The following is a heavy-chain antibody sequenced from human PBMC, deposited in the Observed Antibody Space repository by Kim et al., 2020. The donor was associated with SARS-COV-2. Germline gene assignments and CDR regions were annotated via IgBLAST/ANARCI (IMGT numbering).Heavy chain of an antibody. D-gene: IGHD4-17*01. CDR1: GFTFSSYG. Sequence: GGSLRLSCAASGFTFSSYGMHWVRQAPGKGLEWVAVISYDGSNQYYADSVKGRFTISRDNSKNTLYLQMNSLRAEDTAVYYCAKDLILTVTLQPGHHYYYGMDVWGQGTTVTVSS. CDR3: AKDLILTVTLQPGHHYYYGMDV. V-gene: IGHV3-30*18. CDR2: ISYDGSNQ. J-gene: IGHJ6*02.